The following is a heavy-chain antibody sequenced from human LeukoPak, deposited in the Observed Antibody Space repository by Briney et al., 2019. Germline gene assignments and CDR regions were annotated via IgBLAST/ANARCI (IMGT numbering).Heavy chain of an antibody. Sequence: SETLSLTCTVSGGSISSYYWSWIRQPPGKGLEWIGYIYYSGSTNYNPSLKSRVTISVDTSKNQFSLKLSSVTAADTAVYYCARSACSSTSCMGAFDIWGQGTMVTVSS. J-gene: IGHJ3*02. CDR1: GGSISSYY. V-gene: IGHV4-59*01. CDR2: IYYSGST. CDR3: ARSACSSTSCMGAFDI. D-gene: IGHD2-2*01.